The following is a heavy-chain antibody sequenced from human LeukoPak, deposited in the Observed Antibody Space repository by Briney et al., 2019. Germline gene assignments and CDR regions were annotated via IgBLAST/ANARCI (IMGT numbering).Heavy chain of an antibody. CDR2: IIPILDII. D-gene: IGHD3-3*01. CDR1: GGTFSSYA. V-gene: IGHV1-69*04. J-gene: IGHJ6*02. Sequence: SVKVSCKASGGTFSSYAISWVRQAPGQGLEWMGRIIPILDIINNAQKFQGRVTITADKSTSTAYMELSSLRSEDTAVYYCARDRYYDFWSGQASYYYYGMDVWGQGTTVTVSS. CDR3: ARDRYYDFWSGQASYYYYGMDV.